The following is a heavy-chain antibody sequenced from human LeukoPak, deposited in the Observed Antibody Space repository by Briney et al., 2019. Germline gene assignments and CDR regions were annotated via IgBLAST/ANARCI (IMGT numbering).Heavy chain of an antibody. D-gene: IGHD6-6*01. Sequence: SETLSLTCTVSGGSISSGGYYWSWIRQHPGKGLEWIGYIYYSGSTYYNPSLKSRVTISVDTSKNQFSLKLSSVTAADTAVYYCARCSSSSNPHDAFDIWGQGTMVTVSS. CDR1: GGSISSGGYY. V-gene: IGHV4-31*03. CDR2: IYYSGST. CDR3: ARCSSSSNPHDAFDI. J-gene: IGHJ3*02.